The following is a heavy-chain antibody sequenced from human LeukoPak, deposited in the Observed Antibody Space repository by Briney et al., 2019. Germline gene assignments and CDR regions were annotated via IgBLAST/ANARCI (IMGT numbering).Heavy chain of an antibody. J-gene: IGHJ6*03. CDR2: INHSGST. V-gene: IGHV4-34*01. D-gene: IGHD3-10*01. CDR3: ARRGRHYYGSGSYYNYYYYMDV. Sequence: SSETLSLTCAVYGGSFSGYYWSWIRQPPGKGLEWIGEINHSGSTNYNPSLKSRVTISVDTSKNQFSLKLSSVTAADTAVYYCARRGRHYYGSGSYYNYYYYMDVWGKGTTVTISS. CDR1: GGSFSGYY.